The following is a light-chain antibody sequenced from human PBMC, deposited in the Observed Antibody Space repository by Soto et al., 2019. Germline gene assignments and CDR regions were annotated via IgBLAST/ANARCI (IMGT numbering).Light chain of an antibody. CDR3: QQYGGSPPFT. CDR1: QSISSSY. CDR2: GAS. J-gene: IGKJ2*01. Sequence: TQSPSTLSASVGDRVTITCRASQSISSSYLAWYQHKPGQAPRLLIYGASSWATGIPHRFSGSGSGTDFTLTISRLEPEDCGMYYCQQYGGSPPFTFGQGTRLEIK. V-gene: IGKV3-20*01.